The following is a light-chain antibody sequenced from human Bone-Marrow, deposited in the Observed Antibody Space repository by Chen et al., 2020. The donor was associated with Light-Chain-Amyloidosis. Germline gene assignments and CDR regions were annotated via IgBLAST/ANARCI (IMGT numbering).Light chain of an antibody. V-gene: IGKV3-15*01. CDR3: QQYNNWSPIT. Sequence: EIVMTQSPATLSVSPGERATLSCRASQSVRSNLAWYQQKPGQAPRLLIYGASTRATGIPARCRGSGSGTEFTLTISSLQSEDFAVDYCQQYNNWSPITFGQGTRLEIK. J-gene: IGKJ5*01. CDR1: QSVRSN. CDR2: GAS.